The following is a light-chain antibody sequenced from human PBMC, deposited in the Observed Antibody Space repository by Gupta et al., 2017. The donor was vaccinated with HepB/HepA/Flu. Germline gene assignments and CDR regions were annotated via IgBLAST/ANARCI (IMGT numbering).Light chain of an antibody. J-gene: IGLJ3*02. CDR3: AAWDDSLSRPV. Sequence: QSVLTQVPSASGTPGQRVSISCSGDSSNIGGKYAYWFQKVPGRAPKVLIYSNNERPSGVPDRFSGSKSGTSVSLAISGLRSEDEADYLCAAWDDSLSRPVFGGGTRITVL. CDR2: SNN. CDR1: SSNIGGKY. V-gene: IGLV1-47*02.